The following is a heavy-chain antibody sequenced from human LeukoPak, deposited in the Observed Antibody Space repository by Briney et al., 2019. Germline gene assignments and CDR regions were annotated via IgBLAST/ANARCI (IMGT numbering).Heavy chain of an antibody. Sequence: SVTVSCKASGGTFSSYAISWVRQAPGQGLEWMGGIIPIFGTANYAQKFQGRVTITTDGSTSTAYMELSSLRSEDPAVYYCARVRYGTYYFDYWGQGPLVTVSS. CDR3: ARVRYGTYYFDY. J-gene: IGHJ4*02. V-gene: IGHV1-69*05. D-gene: IGHD1-14*01. CDR1: GGTFSSYA. CDR2: IIPIFGTA.